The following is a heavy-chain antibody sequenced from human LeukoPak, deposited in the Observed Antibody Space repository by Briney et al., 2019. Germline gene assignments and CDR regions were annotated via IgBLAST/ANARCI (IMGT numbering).Heavy chain of an antibody. CDR3: ARDWSGDYDRRFDY. V-gene: IGHV3-33*01. D-gene: IGHD4-17*01. CDR2: IWYDGSNK. J-gene: IGHJ4*02. CDR1: GFTFSSYG. Sequence: GGSLRLSCAASGFTFSSYGMHWVRQAPGKGLEWVAVIWYDGSNKYYADSVKGRFTISRDNSKNTLYLQMNSLRAEDTAVYYCARDWSGDYDRRFDYWGQGTLVTVSS.